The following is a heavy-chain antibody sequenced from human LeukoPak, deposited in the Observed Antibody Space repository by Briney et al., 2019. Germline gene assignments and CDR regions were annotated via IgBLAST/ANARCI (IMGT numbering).Heavy chain of an antibody. Sequence: PGGSLRLSCAASGFTFSSYSMNWVRQAPGKGLEGVSSISSSGSYIYYADSVKGRFTVSRDNAKNSLYLQMNSLRAEDTAVYYCARFSAGIAFDYWGQGTLVTVSS. CDR3: ARFSAGIAFDY. CDR2: ISSSGSYI. CDR1: GFTFSSYS. D-gene: IGHD3-10*01. J-gene: IGHJ4*02. V-gene: IGHV3-21*01.